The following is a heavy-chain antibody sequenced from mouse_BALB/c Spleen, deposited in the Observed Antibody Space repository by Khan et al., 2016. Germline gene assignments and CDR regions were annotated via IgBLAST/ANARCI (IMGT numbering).Heavy chain of an antibody. CDR1: GYSITSDYA. Sequence: EVQLQESGPGLVKPSQSLSLTCTVTGYSITSDYAWNWIRQFPGNKLEWMGYISYSGSTNYNPSLKSRVSITRDTSKNQVFLQLKSVTTEDTATYYCARSFGYRGFAYWGQGTLVTVSA. CDR2: ISYSGST. V-gene: IGHV3-2*02. D-gene: IGHD2-2*01. J-gene: IGHJ3*01. CDR3: ARSFGYRGFAY.